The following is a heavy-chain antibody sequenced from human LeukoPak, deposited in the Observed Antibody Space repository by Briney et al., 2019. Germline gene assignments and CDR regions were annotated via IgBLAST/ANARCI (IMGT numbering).Heavy chain of an antibody. D-gene: IGHD3-16*02. CDR2: ISSSGGST. CDR3: ASYIAMITFGGVIVNDY. J-gene: IGHJ4*02. V-gene: IGHV3-23*01. CDR1: GFTFSSYA. Sequence: GGSLRLSCAASGFTFSSYAMSWVRQAPGKGLEWVSAISSSGGSTYYADSVKGRFTISRDNSKNTLYLQMNSLRAEDTAVYYCASYIAMITFGGVIVNDYWGQGTLVTVSS.